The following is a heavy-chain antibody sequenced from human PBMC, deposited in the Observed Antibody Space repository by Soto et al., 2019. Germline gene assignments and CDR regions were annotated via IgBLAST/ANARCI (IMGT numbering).Heavy chain of an antibody. CDR3: ARTPELGYAFDI. V-gene: IGHV1-18*01. CDR1: GYTFTSYG. Sequence: ASVKVSCKASGYTFTSYGISWVRRAPGQGLEWMGWISAYNGNTNYAQKLQGRVTMTTDTSTSTAYMELRSLRSDDTAVYYCARTPELGYAFDIWGQGTMVTVSS. D-gene: IGHD3-3*02. CDR2: ISAYNGNT. J-gene: IGHJ3*02.